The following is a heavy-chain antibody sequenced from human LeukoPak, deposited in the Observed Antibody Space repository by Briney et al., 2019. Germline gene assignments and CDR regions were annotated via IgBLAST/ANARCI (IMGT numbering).Heavy chain of an antibody. D-gene: IGHD2-15*01. CDR1: GYSFTSYW. V-gene: IGHV5-51*01. J-gene: IGHJ5*02. CDR3: ARLGWRDTVVVVYARRYAWFDP. Sequence: NRGESLKISYKGSGYSFTSYWIGWVRQMPGKGLEWMGIIYPGDSDTRYNPSFQDQVTISAAKSISTAYLQWSSLKASDTAIYYCARLGWRDTVVVVYARRYAWFDPWGQGTLVTVSS. CDR2: IYPGDSDT.